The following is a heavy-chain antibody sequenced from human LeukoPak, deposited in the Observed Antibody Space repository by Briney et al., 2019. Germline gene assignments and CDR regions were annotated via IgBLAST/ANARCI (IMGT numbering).Heavy chain of an antibody. J-gene: IGHJ6*03. CDR3: ARSRLVIKSKLYYYYYMDV. Sequence: SVKVSCKASGYTFTSYYMHWVRQAPGQGLEWMGGIIPIFGTANYAQKFQGRVTITADESTSTAYMELSSLRSEDTAVYYCARSRLVIKSKLYYYYYMDVWGKGTTVTISS. V-gene: IGHV1-69*13. D-gene: IGHD3-9*01. CDR2: IIPIFGTA. CDR1: GYTFTSYY.